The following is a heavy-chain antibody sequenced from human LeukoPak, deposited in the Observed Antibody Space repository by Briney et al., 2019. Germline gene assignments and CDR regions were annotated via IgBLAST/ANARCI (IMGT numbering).Heavy chain of an antibody. Sequence: GGSLRLSCAASGFTFSSYGMHWVRQAPGKGLEWVAVISYDGSNKYYADSVKGRFTISRDNSKNTLYLQMNSLRAEDTAVYYCAKPEQWLVLHYYYYYMDVWGKGTTVTVSS. D-gene: IGHD6-19*01. CDR3: AKPEQWLVLHYYYYYMDV. J-gene: IGHJ6*03. CDR2: ISYDGSNK. CDR1: GFTFSSYG. V-gene: IGHV3-30*18.